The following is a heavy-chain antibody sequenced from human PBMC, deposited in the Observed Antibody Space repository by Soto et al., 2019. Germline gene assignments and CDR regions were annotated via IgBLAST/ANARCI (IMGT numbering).Heavy chain of an antibody. CDR2: ISYDGSNK. J-gene: IGHJ4*02. CDR3: AKDRRVVAVAAPFDY. D-gene: IGHD6-19*01. CDR1: EFTFSSYG. V-gene: IGHV3-30*18. Sequence: GGPLRLSCTASEFTFSSYGMHWVRQTPGKGLEWVAVISYDGSNKYYADSVKGRFTISRDNSKNTLYLQMNSLRAEDTAVYYCAKDRRVVAVAAPFDYWGQGTLVTVSS.